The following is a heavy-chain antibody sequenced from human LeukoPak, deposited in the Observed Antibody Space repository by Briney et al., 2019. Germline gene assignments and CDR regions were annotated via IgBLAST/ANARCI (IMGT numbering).Heavy chain of an antibody. CDR2: IYHSGST. CDR3: ARGHRITMVRGVIITEKFDY. CDR1: GGSISSGGYS. Sequence: SQTLSLTCAVSGGSISSGGYSWSWIRQPPGKGLEWIGYIYHSGSTYYNPSLKSRVTISVDRSKNQFSLKLSSVTAADTAVYYCARGHRITMVRGVIITEKFDYWGQGTLVTVSS. J-gene: IGHJ4*02. D-gene: IGHD3-10*01. V-gene: IGHV4-30-2*01.